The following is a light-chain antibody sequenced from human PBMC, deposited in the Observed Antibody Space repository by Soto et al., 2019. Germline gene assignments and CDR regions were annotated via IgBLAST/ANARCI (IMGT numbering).Light chain of an antibody. CDR1: QSISNY. J-gene: IGKJ4*01. CDR3: HQRYDWLT. Sequence: ETVLTQSPATLSLSPGENAILSCRASQSISNYLAWYQQKPGQAPRLLIYDASYRATGTPARFSGSGSGKDFTLYISSLEPEDFEVYSCHQRYDWLTFRGGTKVEVK. CDR2: DAS. V-gene: IGKV3-11*01.